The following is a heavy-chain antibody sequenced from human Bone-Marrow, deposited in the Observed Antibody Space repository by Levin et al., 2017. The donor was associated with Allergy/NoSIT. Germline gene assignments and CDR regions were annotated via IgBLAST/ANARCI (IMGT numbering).Heavy chain of an antibody. Sequence: GASVKVSCKTSGYIFTVTYVHWVRQAPGQGLEWMGWIDPKSGAAKYARQFQGRVTMTSDTSISTAYLELTGLRSDDTAVYYCARESLGLCGSDICSDFDFWGQGTLAIVSS. D-gene: IGHD3-9*01. CDR3: ARESLGLCGSDICSDFDF. V-gene: IGHV1-2*02. CDR2: IDPKSGAA. J-gene: IGHJ4*02. CDR1: GYIFTVTY.